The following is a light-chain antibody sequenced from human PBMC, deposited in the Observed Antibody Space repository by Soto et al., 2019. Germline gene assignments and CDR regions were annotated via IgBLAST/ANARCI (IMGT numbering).Light chain of an antibody. CDR2: GAS. J-gene: IGKJ2*01. V-gene: IGKV3-15*01. Sequence: EIVMTQSPAPLSVSPGERATLSCRASQSISSNLAWYQQKPGQAPRLLIYGASTRATNVPARFSGSGSGTEFTLTISRLQSEDFAAYYCQQYSNWPPTFGQGTKLEIK. CDR3: QQYSNWPPT. CDR1: QSISSN.